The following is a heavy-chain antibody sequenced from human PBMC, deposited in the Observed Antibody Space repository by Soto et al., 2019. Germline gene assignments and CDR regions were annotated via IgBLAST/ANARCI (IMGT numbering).Heavy chain of an antibody. D-gene: IGHD6-13*01. V-gene: IGHV3-30*18. J-gene: IGHJ6*02. CDR3: AKDLISPYSSSWYSSSGLDV. Sequence: QVQLVESGGGVVQPGRSLRLSCAASGFIFSSYGMHWVRQAPGKGLEWVAVISYDGSNKYYADSVKGRFTISRDNSKNTLYLQMNSLRAEDTAVYYCAKDLISPYSSSWYSSSGLDVWGQGTTVTVSS. CDR1: GFIFSSYG. CDR2: ISYDGSNK.